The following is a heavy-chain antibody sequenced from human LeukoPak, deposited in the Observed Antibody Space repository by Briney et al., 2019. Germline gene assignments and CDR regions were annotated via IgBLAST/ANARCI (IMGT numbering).Heavy chain of an antibody. Sequence: AGGSLRLSCAASGFTFSSYGMHWVRQAPGKGLEWVAVISYDGSNKYYADSAKGRFTISRDNSKNTLYLQMNSLRAEDTAVYYCAKGDYYFDYWGQGTLVTVSS. CDR1: GFTFSSYG. J-gene: IGHJ4*02. CDR3: AKGDYYFDY. D-gene: IGHD1-26*01. V-gene: IGHV3-30*18. CDR2: ISYDGSNK.